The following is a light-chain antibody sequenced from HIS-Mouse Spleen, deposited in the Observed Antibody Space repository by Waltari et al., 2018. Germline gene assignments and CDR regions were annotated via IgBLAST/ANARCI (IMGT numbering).Light chain of an antibody. V-gene: IGLV2-23*01. CDR3: CSYAGSSTWV. Sequence: QSALTQPASVSGSPGQSITIPCTGTSSDVWSYNLVSWYQQHPGKAPKLRLYEGSKRPSGVSNPFSGSKSGHTASRTISGLQAEDEADYYCCSYAGSSTWVFGGGTKLTVL. CDR2: EGS. CDR1: SSDVWSYNL. J-gene: IGLJ3*02.